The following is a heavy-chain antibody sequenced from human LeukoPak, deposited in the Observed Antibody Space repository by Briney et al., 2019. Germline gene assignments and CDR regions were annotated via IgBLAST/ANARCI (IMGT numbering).Heavy chain of an antibody. CDR2: ISYDGSNK. CDR1: GFTFSSYG. J-gene: IGHJ4*02. V-gene: IGHV3-30*03. Sequence: GRSLRLSCAASGFTFSSYGMHWVRQAPGKGLEWVAVISYDGSNKYYADSVKGRSTIPRDNSKNTLYLQMNSLRAEDTAVYYCAALSASSDYWGQGTLVTVSS. D-gene: IGHD1-26*01. CDR3: AALSASSDY.